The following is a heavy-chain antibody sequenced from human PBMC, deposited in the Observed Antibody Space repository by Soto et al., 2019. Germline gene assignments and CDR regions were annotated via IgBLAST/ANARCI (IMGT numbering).Heavy chain of an antibody. V-gene: IGHV1-18*01. CDR1: GYTFTSYG. J-gene: IGHJ4*02. CDR3: ARDTYDFWSGYYPAY. CDR2: ISAYNGNT. Sequence: GASVKVSCKASGYTFTSYGISWVRQAPGQGLEWMGWISAYNGNTNYAQKLQGRVTMTTDTSTSTAYMELRSLRSDGTAVYYCARDTYDFWSGYYPAYWGQGTLVTVS. D-gene: IGHD3-3*01.